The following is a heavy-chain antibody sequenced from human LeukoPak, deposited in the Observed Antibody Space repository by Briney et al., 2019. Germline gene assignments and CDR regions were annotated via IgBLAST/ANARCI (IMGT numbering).Heavy chain of an antibody. J-gene: IGHJ5*02. V-gene: IGHV3-30-3*01. CDR3: TPGDPDWFDP. D-gene: IGHD4-17*01. CDR1: GFTFSSYA. Sequence: GRSLRLSCAASGFTFSSYAMHWVRQAPGKGLEWVAVISYDGSNKYYANSVKGRFTISRDNSKNMLYLQMNSLRAEDTAVYYCTPGDPDWFDPWGRGTVVTVSS. CDR2: ISYDGSNK.